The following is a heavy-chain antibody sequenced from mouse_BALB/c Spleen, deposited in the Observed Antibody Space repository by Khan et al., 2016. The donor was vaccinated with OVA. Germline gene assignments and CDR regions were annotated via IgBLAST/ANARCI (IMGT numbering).Heavy chain of an antibody. CDR2: IWGGGGT. CDR3: ARAYYRYDGYYAMDY. D-gene: IGHD2-14*01. CDR1: GFSLSRYN. J-gene: IGHJ4*01. V-gene: IGHV2-6-4*01. Sequence: VQLKESRPGLVAPSQSLSITCTVSGFSLSRYNIHWVRQPPGKGLEWLGMIWGGGGTDYNSTLKSRLSISKDNSKSQVFLKMNSLQTDDSAMYYCARAYYRYDGYYAMDYWGQGTSVTVSS.